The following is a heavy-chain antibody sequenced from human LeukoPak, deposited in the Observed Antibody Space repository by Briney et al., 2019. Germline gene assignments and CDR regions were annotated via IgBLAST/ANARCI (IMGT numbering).Heavy chain of an antibody. J-gene: IGHJ4*02. CDR1: GFTFSSYG. CDR2: ICYDGSNK. D-gene: IGHD4-17*01. Sequence: GRSLRLSCAASGFTFSSYGMHWVRQAPGKGLEWVAVICYDGSNKYYADSVKGRFTISRDNSKNTLYLQMNSLRAEDTAVYYCARDVGIDYGDYRGLYYWGQGTLVTVSS. CDR3: ARDVGIDYGDYRGLYY. V-gene: IGHV3-33*01.